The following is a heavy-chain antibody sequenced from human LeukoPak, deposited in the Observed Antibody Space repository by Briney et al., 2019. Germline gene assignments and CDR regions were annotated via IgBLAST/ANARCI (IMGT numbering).Heavy chain of an antibody. J-gene: IGHJ4*02. CDR1: RFTFSTYA. D-gene: IGHD2-2*01. V-gene: IGHV3-23*01. Sequence: GGSLRLSCTASRFTFSTYATSWVRQAPGKGLEWVSSISGSGDTTYYTGSVKGRFTISRDNSKNALYPQMSSLRAEDTAVYYCAKSQRNDQQVVQRIDYWGQGTLVTVSS. CDR3: AKSQRNDQQVVQRIDY. CDR2: ISGSGDTT.